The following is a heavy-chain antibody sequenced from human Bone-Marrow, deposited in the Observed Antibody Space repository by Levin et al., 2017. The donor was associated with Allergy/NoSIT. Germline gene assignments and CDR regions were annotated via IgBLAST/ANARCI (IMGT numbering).Heavy chain of an antibody. D-gene: IGHD3-22*01. Sequence: GESLKISCKGSGYNFATFGITWMRQAPGQGLEWIGWNREFTGRTEYAPKIQARDTLTRDTSTSTAYMELRGLRSDDTAVYYCARYYFDGSGYYQSFDVWGQGTTVTVSS. CDR2: NREFTGRT. CDR3: ARYYFDGSGYYQSFDV. J-gene: IGHJ6*02. CDR1: GYNFATFG. V-gene: IGHV1-18*01.